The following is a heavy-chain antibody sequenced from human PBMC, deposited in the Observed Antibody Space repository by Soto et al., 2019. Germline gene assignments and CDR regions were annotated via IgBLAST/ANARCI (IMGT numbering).Heavy chain of an antibody. V-gene: IGHV4-59*08. D-gene: IGHD3-16*02. CDR1: GGSISSYY. Sequence: QVQLQESGPGLVKPSETLSLTCTVSGGSISSYYWSWIRQPPGKGLEWIGYIFYSGSTNYNPSLKSRVTISVDTSKNPFSLTLSSVTAADTAVYYCARLYGLDAFDFWGQGTMVTVSS. J-gene: IGHJ3*01. CDR2: IFYSGST. CDR3: ARLYGLDAFDF.